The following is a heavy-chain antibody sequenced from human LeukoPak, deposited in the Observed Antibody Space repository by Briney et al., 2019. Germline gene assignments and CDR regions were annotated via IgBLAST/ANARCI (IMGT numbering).Heavy chain of an antibody. V-gene: IGHV3-30-3*01. CDR2: ISYDGSNK. Sequence: GRSLRLSCAASGFTFSSYAMHWVRQAPGKGLEWVAVISYDGSNKYYADSVKGRFTISRDNSKNTLYLQMNSLRAEDTAVYYCARGYYDSSQEGPSFDYWGQGTLVTVSS. CDR1: GFTFSSYA. D-gene: IGHD3-22*01. CDR3: ARGYYDSSQEGPSFDY. J-gene: IGHJ4*02.